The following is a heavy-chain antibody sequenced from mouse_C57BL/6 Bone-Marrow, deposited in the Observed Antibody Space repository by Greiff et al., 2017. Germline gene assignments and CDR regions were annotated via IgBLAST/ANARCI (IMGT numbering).Heavy chain of an antibody. V-gene: IGHV5-16*01. Sequence: EVKLMESEGGLVQPGSSMKLSCTASGFTFSDYYMAWVRQVPEKGLEWVANINYDGSSTYYLDSLKSRFIISRDNAKNILYLQMSSLKSEDTATYYCARVLLRYAMDYWGQGTSVTVSS. CDR3: ARVLLRYAMDY. J-gene: IGHJ4*01. D-gene: IGHD1-1*01. CDR1: GFTFSDYY. CDR2: INYDGSST.